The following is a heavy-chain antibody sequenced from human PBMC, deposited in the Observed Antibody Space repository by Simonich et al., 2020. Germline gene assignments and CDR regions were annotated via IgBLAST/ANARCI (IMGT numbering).Heavy chain of an antibody. Sequence: QVQHVQAGAEGKKPGASVKDSCKASGYTFTGYDMDWVRQAPGKGLEWMGSINPYTDGTNDAQTFQDMVPMARATSISTADMELSRLRSDDTAVYYCASSEDFDYWGQGTLVTVSS. CDR2: INPYTDGT. CDR3: ASSEDFDY. V-gene: IGHV1-2*02. J-gene: IGHJ4*02. CDR1: GYTFTGYD.